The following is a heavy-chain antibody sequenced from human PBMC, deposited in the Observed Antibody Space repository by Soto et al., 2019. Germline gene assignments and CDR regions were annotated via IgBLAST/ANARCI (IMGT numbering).Heavy chain of an antibody. CDR2: MNPNSGNT. CDR3: ARERTGFGMDV. V-gene: IGHV1-8*01. Sequence: QVQLVQSGAEVKKPGASVKVSCKASGYTFTSYDINWVRQATGQGLEWMGWMNPNSGNTGYEQKFQGRVTMTRNTSRDTVYKELSSVRYADAAVYSCARERTGFGMDVWGQGPKVTVSS. J-gene: IGHJ6*01. D-gene: IGHD6-25*01. CDR1: GYTFTSYD.